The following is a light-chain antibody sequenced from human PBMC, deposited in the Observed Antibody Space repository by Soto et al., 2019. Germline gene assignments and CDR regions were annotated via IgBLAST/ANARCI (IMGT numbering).Light chain of an antibody. CDR1: QSVSTY. V-gene: IGKV3-11*01. J-gene: IGKJ5*01. CDR2: DAS. CDR3: QQRTSSIT. Sequence: EIVLTQSPATLSLSPGERDTLSCRASQSVSTYLAWYQQKPGQAPRLLIYDASNRATGIPARFSGSGSGTDFTLTISGLEPEDFAVYYCQQRTSSITFGQGTRLEIK.